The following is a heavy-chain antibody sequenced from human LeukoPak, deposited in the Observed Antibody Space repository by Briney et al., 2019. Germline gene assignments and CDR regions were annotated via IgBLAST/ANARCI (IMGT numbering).Heavy chain of an antibody. CDR1: GFTFSYYA. CDR3: AKDSGLDYRYGLFDY. CDR2: MSSDGNNK. Sequence: PGGSLRDSCAASGFTFSYYAMHWVRQAPGKGLEWVAIMSSDGNNKYYADSVKGRFTISRDNSNNTLYLQMNSLRPEDTAVYYCAKDSGLDYRYGLFDYWGQGTLVTVSS. D-gene: IGHD5-18*01. J-gene: IGHJ4*02. V-gene: IGHV3-30-3*01.